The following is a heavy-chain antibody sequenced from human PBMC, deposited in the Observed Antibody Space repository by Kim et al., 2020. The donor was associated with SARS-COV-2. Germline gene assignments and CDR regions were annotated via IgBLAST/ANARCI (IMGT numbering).Heavy chain of an antibody. V-gene: IGHV3-23*01. CDR1: GFTFRNYA. CDR3: AKAIYDTVGHFADY. J-gene: IGHJ4*02. CDR2: ITANMEST. D-gene: IGHD3-22*01. Sequence: GGSLRLSCAASGFTFRNYAMSWVRQAPGKGLEWVSVITANMESTYYADSVKGRFTVSRDNSRNTLHLQMNSLRVDDTAVYYCAKAIYDTVGHFADYWGQG.